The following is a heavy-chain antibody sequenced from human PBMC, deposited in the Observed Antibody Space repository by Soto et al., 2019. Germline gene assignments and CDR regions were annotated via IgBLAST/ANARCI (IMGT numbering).Heavy chain of an antibody. J-gene: IGHJ4*02. CDR2: IYYSWST. Sequence: ETLSLTCTVSGGSISSYYWSWIRQPPGKGLEWIGYIYYSWSTNYNPSLKSRVTISVDTSKNQFFLKLSSVTAADTAVYYCARDSPDYGDYLDYWGQGTLVTVSS. CDR1: GGSISSYY. V-gene: IGHV4-59*01. D-gene: IGHD4-17*01. CDR3: ARDSPDYGDYLDY.